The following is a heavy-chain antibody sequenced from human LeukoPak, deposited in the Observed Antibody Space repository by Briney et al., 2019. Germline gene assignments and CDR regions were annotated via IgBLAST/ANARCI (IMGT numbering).Heavy chain of an antibody. J-gene: IGHJ4*02. CDR1: GYMFTSYG. CDR3: ARDWGVPYGTFDY. CDR2: ISGYNGKT. Sequence: ASVKVSCKASGYMFTSYGITWVRQAPGQGLEWMGWISGYNGKTNYAQKLQGRVTMTTDTSTSTAYMELRSLRSDDAAVYYCARDWGVPYGTFDYWGQGTLVTVSS. D-gene: IGHD3-16*01. V-gene: IGHV1-18*01.